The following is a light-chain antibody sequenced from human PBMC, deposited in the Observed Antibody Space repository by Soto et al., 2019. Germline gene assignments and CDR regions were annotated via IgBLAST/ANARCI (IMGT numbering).Light chain of an antibody. V-gene: IGKV1-5*01. J-gene: IGKJ1*01. CDR1: QTISTW. CDR2: DAS. CDR3: QQYTNTNNPWM. Sequence: DIQVTQSPSTLSASVGDRVTITCRASQTISTWMAWYQQKPGKAPKLLIYDASTLESGVPSRFSGSGTGTEFTLIISGLQPDYYATYYCQQYTNTNNPWMFGQGTKVEI.